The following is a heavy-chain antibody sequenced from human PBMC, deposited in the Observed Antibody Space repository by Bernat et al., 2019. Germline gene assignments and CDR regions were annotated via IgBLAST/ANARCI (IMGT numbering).Heavy chain of an antibody. V-gene: IGHV7-4-1*02. Sequence: QVQLVQSGSELKKPGASVKVSCKASGYTFTSYAMNWVRQVPGQGLEWMGWINTNTGNPTYAQGFTGRFVFSLDTSVSTAYLQISSLKAEDTAVYYCPTLPVGGYDPVLGYWGQGTLVTVSS. D-gene: IGHD5-12*01. CDR2: INTNTGNP. CDR3: PTLPVGGYDPVLGY. CDR1: GYTFTSYA. J-gene: IGHJ4*02.